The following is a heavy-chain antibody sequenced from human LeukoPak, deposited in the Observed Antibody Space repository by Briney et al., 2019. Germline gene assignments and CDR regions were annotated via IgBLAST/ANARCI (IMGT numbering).Heavy chain of an antibody. J-gene: IGHJ3*02. CDR1: GGSFSSSDYY. CDR3: ARHEWGITNAFDI. Sequence: PSETLSLTCTVSGGSFSSSDYYWGWIRQPPGNGLEWIGSIYYSGTTYYNPSLKSRVTISVDTSKNQFSLKLRSVTAADTAVYYCARHEWGITNAFDIWGQGTMVTVSS. V-gene: IGHV4-39*01. CDR2: IYYSGTT. D-gene: IGHD1-14*01.